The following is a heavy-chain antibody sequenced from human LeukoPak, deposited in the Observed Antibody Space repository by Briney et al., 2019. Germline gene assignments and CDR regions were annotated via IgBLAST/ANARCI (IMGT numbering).Heavy chain of an antibody. D-gene: IGHD4-23*01. J-gene: IGHJ4*02. CDR3: VRGNDYGGPHY. CDR1: GFTFSIAW. CDR2: IDRDGSRI. V-gene: IGHV3-74*01. Sequence: GGSLRLSCEASGFTFSIAWMHWVRQAPGKGLVWVSRIDRDGSRINYADSVKGRFTISRDNGKNTLFLQMNSLRAEDAAVYYRVRGNDYGGPHYWGQGTLVTVSS.